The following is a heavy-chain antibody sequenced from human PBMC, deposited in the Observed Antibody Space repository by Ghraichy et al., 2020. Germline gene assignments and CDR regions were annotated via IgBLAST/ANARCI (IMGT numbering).Heavy chain of an antibody. D-gene: IGHD6-6*01. J-gene: IGHJ6*02. CDR1: GFTFSSYG. Sequence: GGSLRLSCAASGFTFSSYGMHWVRQAPGKGLEWVAVIWYDGSNKYYADSVKGRFTISRDNSKNTLYLQMNSLRAEDTAVYYCATCPEYSSSSIYYGMDVWGQGTTVTVSS. CDR3: ATCPEYSSSSIYYGMDV. V-gene: IGHV3-33*01. CDR2: IWYDGSNK.